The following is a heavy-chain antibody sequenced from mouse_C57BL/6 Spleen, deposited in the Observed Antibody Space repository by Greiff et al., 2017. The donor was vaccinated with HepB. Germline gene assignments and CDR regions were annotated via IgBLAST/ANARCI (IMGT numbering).Heavy chain of an antibody. CDR2: IDPETGGT. J-gene: IGHJ3*01. CDR1: GYTFTDYE. Sequence: QVQLKQSGAELVRPGASVTLSCKASGYTFTDYEMHWVKQTPVHGLEWIGAIDPETGGTAYNQKFKGKAILTADKSSSTAYMELRSLTSEDSAVYYCTRGGVYYGNYGFAYWGQGTLVTVSA. D-gene: IGHD2-1*01. CDR3: TRGGVYYGNYGFAY. V-gene: IGHV1-15*01.